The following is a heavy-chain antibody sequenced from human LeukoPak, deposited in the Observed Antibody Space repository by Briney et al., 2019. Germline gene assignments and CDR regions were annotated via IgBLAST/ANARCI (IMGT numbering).Heavy chain of an antibody. CDR1: GFTFSDYY. D-gene: IGHD3-10*01. CDR2: ISSSGSTI. V-gene: IGHV3-11*01. CDR3: ARDGYYYSGSGRSEPSDY. Sequence: PGGSLRLSCAASGFTFSDYYMSWIRQAPGKGLEWVPYISSSGSTIYYADSVKGRFTISRDNAKNSLYLQMKRLRAEDTAVYYCARDGYYYSGSGRSEPSDYWGQGTLVTVPS. J-gene: IGHJ4*02.